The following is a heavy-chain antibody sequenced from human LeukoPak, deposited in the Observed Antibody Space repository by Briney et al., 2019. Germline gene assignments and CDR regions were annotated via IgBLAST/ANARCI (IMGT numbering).Heavy chain of an antibody. Sequence: GGSLRLSCAASGFTFSSYAMSWVRQAPGKGLEWVSAISGSGGSTYYADSVKGRFTISRDNSKNTLYLQMNSLRAEDTAVYYCAKDRGYSGSRNGFDYWGQGTLVTVSS. CDR3: AKDRGYSGSRNGFDY. CDR2: ISGSGGST. D-gene: IGHD1-26*01. CDR1: GFTFSSYA. J-gene: IGHJ4*02. V-gene: IGHV3-23*01.